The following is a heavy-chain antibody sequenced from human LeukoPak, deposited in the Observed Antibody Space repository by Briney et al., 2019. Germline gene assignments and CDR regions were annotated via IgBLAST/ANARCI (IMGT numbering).Heavy chain of an antibody. J-gene: IGHJ5*02. CDR3: AGVVVAATFWFDP. Sequence: PSETLSLTCTVSGGSISSYYWSWIRQPPGKGLEWIGYIYYSGSTNYNPSPKSRVTISVDTSKNQFSLKLSSVTAADTAVYYCAGVVVAATFWFDPWGQGTLVTVSS. CDR2: IYYSGST. CDR1: GGSISSYY. D-gene: IGHD2-15*01. V-gene: IGHV4-59*01.